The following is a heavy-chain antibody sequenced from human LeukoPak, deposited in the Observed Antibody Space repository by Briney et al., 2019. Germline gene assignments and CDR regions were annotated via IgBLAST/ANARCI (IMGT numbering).Heavy chain of an antibody. CDR2: INHSGST. D-gene: IGHD6-13*01. CDR1: GGSFSRYY. CDR3: ARGEAGGATYSY. V-gene: IGHV4-34*01. J-gene: IGHJ4*02. Sequence: PSETPSLTCAVFGGSFSRYYWSWIRPPPGEGLDWIGEINHSGSTNYKPSLKSRLPIPVDTSKPQCSWKPSSVTPAPPPVYYCARGEAGGATYSYSGQG.